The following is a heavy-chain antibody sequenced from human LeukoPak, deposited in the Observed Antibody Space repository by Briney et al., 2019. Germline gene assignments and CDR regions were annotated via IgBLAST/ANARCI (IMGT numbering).Heavy chain of an antibody. V-gene: IGHV1-18*01. D-gene: IGHD6-19*01. CDR2: ISAYNGNT. Sequence: ASVNVSCKASGYTFTSYGISWVRQAPGQGLEWMGWISAYNGNTNYAQKLQGRVTMTTDTSTSTAYMELRSLRSDDTAVYYCARGGGGWYARNWFDPWGQGTLVTVSS. CDR1: GYTFTSYG. CDR3: ARGGGGWYARNWFDP. J-gene: IGHJ5*02.